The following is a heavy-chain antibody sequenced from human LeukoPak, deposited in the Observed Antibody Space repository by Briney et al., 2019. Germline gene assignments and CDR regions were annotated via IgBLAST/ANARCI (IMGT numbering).Heavy chain of an antibody. D-gene: IGHD3-22*01. J-gene: IGHJ6*03. V-gene: IGHV4-4*07. CDR1: GGSISSYY. Sequence: SEALSLTCTVSGGSISSYYWSWIRQPAGKGLEWIGGIYTSGSTNYNPSLKSRVTMSVDTSKNQFSLKLSSVTAADTAVYYCARDRQYYYDSSGYDYYYYYYMDVWGKGTTVTVSS. CDR2: IYTSGST. CDR3: ARDRQYYYDSSGYDYYYYYYMDV.